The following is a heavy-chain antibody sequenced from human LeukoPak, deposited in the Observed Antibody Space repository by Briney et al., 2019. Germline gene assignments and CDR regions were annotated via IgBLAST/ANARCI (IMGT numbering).Heavy chain of an antibody. CDR2: ISAYNGNT. J-gene: IGHJ3*02. D-gene: IGHD1-26*01. CDR3: AGDLRSYWAAFDI. V-gene: IGHV1-18*01. CDR1: GYTFTSYG. Sequence: GASVNVSCKASGYTFTSYGISWVRQAPGQGLEWMGWISAYNGNTNYAQKLQGRVTMTTDTSTSTAYMELRSLRSDDTAVYYCAGDLRSYWAAFDIWGQGTMVTVSS.